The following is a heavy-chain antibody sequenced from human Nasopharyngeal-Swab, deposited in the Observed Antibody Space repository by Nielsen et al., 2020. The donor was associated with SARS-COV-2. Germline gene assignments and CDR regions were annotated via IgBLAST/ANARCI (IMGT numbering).Heavy chain of an antibody. V-gene: IGHV3-11*05. D-gene: IGHD4-17*01. J-gene: IGHJ4*02. CDR3: ARGGKYGDNDLDY. CDR1: GFTFSDYY. Sequence: GESLKISCAASGFTFSDYYMSWILQAPGKGLEWVSYISSSSSYTNYADSVKGRFTISRDNAKNSLYLQMNSLRAEDTAVYYCARGGKYGDNDLDYWGQGTLVTVSS. CDR2: ISSSSSYT.